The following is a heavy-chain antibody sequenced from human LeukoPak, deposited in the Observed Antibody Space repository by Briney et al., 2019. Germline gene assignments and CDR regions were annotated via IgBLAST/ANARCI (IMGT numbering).Heavy chain of an antibody. J-gene: IGHJ2*01. Sequence: GGSLRLSCAASGFTFSSYEMNWVRQAPGKGLEWVSYISSSGGTIYYADSVKGRFTISRDNAKNSLYLQMNSLRAEDTAVYYCAKTVVHDWYFDLWGRGTLVTVSS. CDR2: ISSSGGTI. CDR3: AKTVVHDWYFDL. V-gene: IGHV3-48*03. CDR1: GFTFSSYE. D-gene: IGHD2-15*01.